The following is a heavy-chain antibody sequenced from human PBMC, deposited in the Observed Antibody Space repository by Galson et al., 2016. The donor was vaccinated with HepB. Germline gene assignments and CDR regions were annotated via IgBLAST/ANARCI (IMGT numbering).Heavy chain of an antibody. CDR2: IGGPGRSK. Sequence: LRLSCAASGFTFSNYVMTWVRQSPGKGLEWVSRIGGPGRSKDYADSVNGRFTIFRDNSKNTLYLQIDSLRSEDTAGYYCAKAFTTADNFYQFGMDVWGKGTTVTVSS. CDR1: GFTFSNYV. J-gene: IGHJ6*04. CDR3: AKAFTTADNFYQFGMDV. D-gene: IGHD1-1*01. V-gene: IGHV3-23*01.